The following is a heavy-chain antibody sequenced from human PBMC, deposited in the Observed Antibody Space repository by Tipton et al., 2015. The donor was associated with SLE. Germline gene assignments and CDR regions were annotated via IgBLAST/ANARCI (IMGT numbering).Heavy chain of an antibody. Sequence: TLSLTCTVSGGSISSSSYYWGWIRQPPGKGLEWIGSIYYSGSTYYNPSLKSRVTISVDTSKNQFSLKLSSVTAADTAVYYCARATNWLLLYWGQGTLVTVSS. CDR2: IYYSGST. D-gene: IGHD3-9*01. V-gene: IGHV4-39*07. J-gene: IGHJ4*02. CDR1: GGSISSSSYY. CDR3: ARATNWLLLY.